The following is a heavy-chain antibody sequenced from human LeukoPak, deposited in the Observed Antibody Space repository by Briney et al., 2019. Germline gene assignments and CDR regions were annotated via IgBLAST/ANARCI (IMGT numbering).Heavy chain of an antibody. CDR3: ARASQLTVTFDY. D-gene: IGHD4-17*01. J-gene: IGHJ4*02. CDR2: INPSGGST. V-gene: IGHV1-46*01. Sequence: GASVKVPCKASGYTFTSYYMHWVRQAPGQGLEWMGIINPSGGSTSYAQKFQGRVTMTRDTSTSTVYMELSSLRSEDTAVYYCARASQLTVTFDYWGQGTLVTVSS. CDR1: GYTFTSYY.